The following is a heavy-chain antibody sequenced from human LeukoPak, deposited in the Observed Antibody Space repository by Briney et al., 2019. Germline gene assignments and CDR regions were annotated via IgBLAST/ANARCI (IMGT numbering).Heavy chain of an antibody. Sequence: GGSLRLSCAASGFAFNTYAMSWVRQAPGKGLEWVSALSGSGSSTYYADSVKGRFTISRDNSKNTLYLQMNSLRVEDTAVYYCAKALISSSWYLVDSWGQGTLVTVSS. V-gene: IGHV3-23*01. CDR3: AKALISSSWYLVDS. CDR2: LSGSGSST. J-gene: IGHJ4*02. CDR1: GFAFNTYA. D-gene: IGHD6-13*01.